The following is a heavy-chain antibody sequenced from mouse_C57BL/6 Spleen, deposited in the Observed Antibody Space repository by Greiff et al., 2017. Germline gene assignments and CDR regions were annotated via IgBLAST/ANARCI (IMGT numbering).Heavy chain of an antibody. J-gene: IGHJ2*01. D-gene: IGHD2-4*01. CDR3: ARAIYYDYDAYFDY. V-gene: IGHV3-6*01. CDR1: GYSITSGYY. CDR2: ISYDGSN. Sequence: EVQVVESGPGLVKPSQSLSLTCSVTGYSITSGYYWNWIRQFPGNKLEWMGYISYDGSNNYNPSLKNRISITRDTSKNQFFLKLNSVTTEDTATYYCARAIYYDYDAYFDYWGQGTTLTVSS.